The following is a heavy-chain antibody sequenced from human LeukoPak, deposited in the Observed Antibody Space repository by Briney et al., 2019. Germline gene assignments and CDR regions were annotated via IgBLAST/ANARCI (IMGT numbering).Heavy chain of an antibody. Sequence: KTSETLSLTCAVYGGSFRNYYWNWIRQPPGKGLEWIGYTSDSGNTDYKPSLKSRVTISVDTSKNQFSLKLTSATAADTAVYYCARWHSHGRYFDYWGQGALVTVSS. CDR3: ARWHSHGRYFDY. V-gene: IGHV4-59*01. CDR1: GGSFRNYY. CDR2: TSDSGNT. D-gene: IGHD2-21*01. J-gene: IGHJ4*02.